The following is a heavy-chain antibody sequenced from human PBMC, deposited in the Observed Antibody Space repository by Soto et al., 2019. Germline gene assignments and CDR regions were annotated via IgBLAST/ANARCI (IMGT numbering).Heavy chain of an antibody. CDR1: GYTFTTYG. D-gene: IGHD1-1*01. Sequence: QVHLVQSGAEVKKPGASVKVSCKGSGYTFTTYGITWVRQAPGQGLEWMGWISAHNGNTNYAQKLQDRDTVTRDTSTSTAYMELRSLRSDDTAVYYCARGRYGDYWGQGALVTVSS. V-gene: IGHV1-18*01. J-gene: IGHJ4*02. CDR3: ARGRYGDY. CDR2: ISAHNGNT.